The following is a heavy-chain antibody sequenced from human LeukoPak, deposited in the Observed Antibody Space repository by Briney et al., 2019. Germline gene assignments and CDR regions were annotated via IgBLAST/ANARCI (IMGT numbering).Heavy chain of an antibody. CDR2: IKSKTDGGTT. D-gene: IGHD2-8*01. CDR1: GFTFSNAW. V-gene: IGHV3-15*01. Sequence: GGSLRLSCAASGFTFSNAWMSWVRQAPGKGLEWVGRIKSKTDGGTTDYAAPVKGRFTISRDDSKNTLYLQMNSLKTEDTAVYYCTTEIGYCTNGVCLNWFDPWGQGTLVTVSS. CDR3: TTEIGYCTNGVCLNWFDP. J-gene: IGHJ5*02.